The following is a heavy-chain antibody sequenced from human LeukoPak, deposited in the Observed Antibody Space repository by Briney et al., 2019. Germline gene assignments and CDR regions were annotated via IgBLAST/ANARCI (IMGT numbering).Heavy chain of an antibody. D-gene: IGHD3-3*01. J-gene: IGHJ6*02. CDR1: GFTFSGSA. CDR3: TRPRDDFWSPNMDV. V-gene: IGHV3-73*01. Sequence: HPGGSLRLSCAASGFTFSGSAMHWVRQASGKGLEWVGHIRSKANSYATAYAASVKGRFTISRDDSKNTAYLQMNSLKTEDTAVYYCTRPRDDFWSPNMDVWGQGTTVTVSS. CDR2: IRSKANSYAT.